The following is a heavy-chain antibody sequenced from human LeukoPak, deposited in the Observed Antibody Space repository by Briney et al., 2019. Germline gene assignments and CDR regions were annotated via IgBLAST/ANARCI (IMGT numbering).Heavy chain of an antibody. CDR3: ARNYYDFWSGYWSWFDL. CDR1: GGSYRRYY. J-gene: IGHJ5*02. V-gene: IGHV4-34*01. D-gene: IGHD3-3*01. Sequence: SETLSLTRADCGGSYRRYYWIWIRQPPGKGLQWNGEINHSESTNYNPSLKSRLTISVDTSKHQFSLKLSSVTAADTAVYYCARNYYDFWSGYWSWFDLWGQGTLVTVSS. CDR2: INHSEST.